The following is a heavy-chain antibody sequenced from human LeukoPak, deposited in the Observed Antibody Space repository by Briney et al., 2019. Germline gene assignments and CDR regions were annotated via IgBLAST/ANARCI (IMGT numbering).Heavy chain of an antibody. D-gene: IGHD6-13*01. Sequence: GGSLRLSCAASGFTFSDYDMTWVRQAPGKGLEWVSSISGGGGTASYADSVRGRFTVSRDNSKNTLYLQLNSLRVEDTAVYYCAKAYMSGWYNFDYWGQGTLVTVSS. CDR3: AKAYMSGWYNFDY. V-gene: IGHV3-23*01. J-gene: IGHJ4*02. CDR2: ISGGGGTA. CDR1: GFTFSDYD.